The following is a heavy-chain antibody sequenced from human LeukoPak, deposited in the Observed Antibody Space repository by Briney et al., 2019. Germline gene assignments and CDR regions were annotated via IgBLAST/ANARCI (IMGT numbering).Heavy chain of an antibody. V-gene: IGHV4-30-4*01. Sequence: SETLSLTCTVSGGSISSGDYYWSWIRQPPGKGLEWIGYNYYSGTTYYSPSLKTRVTISIDTSKNQFSLKLSPVTAADTAVYYCARVEVAVVAAAQTPKYGMDVWGQGTTVTVS. J-gene: IGHJ6*02. D-gene: IGHD2-21*02. CDR1: GGSISSGDYY. CDR2: NYYSGTT. CDR3: ARVEVAVVAAAQTPKYGMDV.